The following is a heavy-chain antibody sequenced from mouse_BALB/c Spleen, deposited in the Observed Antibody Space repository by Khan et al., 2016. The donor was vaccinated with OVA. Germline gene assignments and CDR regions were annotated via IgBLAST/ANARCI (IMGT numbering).Heavy chain of an antibody. Sequence: EVQLVESGPGLVKPSQSLSLTCTVTGYSITTDYAWNWIRQFPGNKLEWMGFISYNGNTKYNPSLKSRISITQDTSKNQFFLQLKSVTTEDTARYYCARVYGGDFDYWGQGTTLTVSS. CDR3: ARVYGGDFDY. V-gene: IGHV3-2*02. CDR1: GYSITTDYA. CDR2: ISYNGNT. D-gene: IGHD1-1*01. J-gene: IGHJ2*01.